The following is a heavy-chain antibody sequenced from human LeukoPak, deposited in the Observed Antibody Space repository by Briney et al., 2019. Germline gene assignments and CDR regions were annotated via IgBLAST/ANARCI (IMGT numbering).Heavy chain of an antibody. D-gene: IGHD4-17*01. Sequence: ASVKVSCKASGYTFTGYYMHWVRQAPGQGLEWMGWINPNSGGTNYAQKFQGRVTMTRDTSISTAYMELSRLRSDDTAVYYCARVGGFHGDYGMLDYWGQGTLVTVSS. CDR1: GYTFTGYY. CDR3: ARVGGFHGDYGMLDY. V-gene: IGHV1-2*02. J-gene: IGHJ4*02. CDR2: INPNSGGT.